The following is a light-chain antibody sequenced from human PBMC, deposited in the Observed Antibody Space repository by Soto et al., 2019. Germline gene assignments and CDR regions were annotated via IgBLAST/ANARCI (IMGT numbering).Light chain of an antibody. CDR2: DAS. Sequence: IEMTQSPSSLSASLGDRVTITCQASQDISNHLNWYQQKPGKAPKLLIYDASNLETGVPSRFSGSGSGTDFTVTISSLPPEDFATYSCQQYYNLPITFGQGTRLEIK. V-gene: IGKV1-33*01. J-gene: IGKJ5*01. CDR1: QDISNH. CDR3: QQYYNLPIT.